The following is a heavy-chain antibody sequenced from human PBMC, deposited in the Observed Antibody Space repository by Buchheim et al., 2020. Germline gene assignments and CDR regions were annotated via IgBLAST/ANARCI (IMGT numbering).Heavy chain of an antibody. CDR2: IWYDGSNK. J-gene: IGHJ6*02. V-gene: IGHV3-33*01. CDR1: GFTFSSYG. D-gene: IGHD3-3*01. Sequence: QVQLVESGGGVVQPGRSLRLSCAASGFTFSSYGMHWVRQAPGKGLEWVAVIWYDGSNKYYAESVKGRFTISRDNSKNALYLQMNSLRAEDTAVYYCARAYGYDFWSGYLDPPYYYYGMDVWGQGTT. CDR3: ARAYGYDFWSGYLDPPYYYYGMDV.